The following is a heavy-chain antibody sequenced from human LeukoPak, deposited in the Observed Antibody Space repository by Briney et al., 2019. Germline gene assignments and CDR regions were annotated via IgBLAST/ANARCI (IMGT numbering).Heavy chain of an antibody. J-gene: IGHJ3*02. CDR3: ARDRTVYYYDSSADAFDI. Sequence: PSETLSLTCTVSGGSISSSSYYWGWIRQPPGKGLEWIGSIYYSGSTYYNPSLKSRVTISVDTSKNQFSLKLSSVTAADTAVYYCARDRTVYYYDSSADAFDIWGQGTMVTVSS. D-gene: IGHD3-22*01. CDR1: GGSISSSSYY. CDR2: IYYSGST. V-gene: IGHV4-39*07.